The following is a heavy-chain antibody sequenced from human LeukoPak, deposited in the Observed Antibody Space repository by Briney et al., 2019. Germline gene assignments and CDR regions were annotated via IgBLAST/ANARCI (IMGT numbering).Heavy chain of an antibody. D-gene: IGHD5-12*01. CDR2: ISSSGDSI. V-gene: IGHV3-11*01. CDR3: ARDFSRSGYDP. Sequence: GGSLRLSCAASGFTFSNYAMSWIRQAPGKGLEWVSHISSSGDSIYYADSVKGRFTISRDNAKNSLYLQMSSLRAEDTAIYYCARDFSRSGYDPWGQGTLVSVSS. CDR1: GFTFSNYA. J-gene: IGHJ5*02.